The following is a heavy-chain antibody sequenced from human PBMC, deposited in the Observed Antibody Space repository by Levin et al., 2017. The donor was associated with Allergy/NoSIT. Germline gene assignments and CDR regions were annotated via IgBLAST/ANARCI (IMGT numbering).Heavy chain of an antibody. Sequence: GESLKISCKASGYTFTTYYIHWVRQAPGQGLTWMGIVNPGTTSTNYAQEFQGRVTLTWDTSTRTVYMELSSLRSEDTAVYYCAREYVPYYAESGYYDYWGQGTLVTVSS. J-gene: IGHJ4*02. CDR1: GYTFTTYY. D-gene: IGHD3-22*01. CDR3: AREYVPYYAESGYYDY. CDR2: VNPGTTST. V-gene: IGHV1-46*01.